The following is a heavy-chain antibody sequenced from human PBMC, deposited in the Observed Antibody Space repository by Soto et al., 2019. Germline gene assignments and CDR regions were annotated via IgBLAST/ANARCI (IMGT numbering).Heavy chain of an antibody. CDR3: AKDRRAGGNSAFYFDF. CDR2: ISATGGGT. V-gene: IGHV3-23*01. D-gene: IGHD3-16*01. J-gene: IGHJ4*02. CDR1: GFKFSNYA. Sequence: GGSLRLSCAASGFKFSNYAMSWVRQAPGKGLEWVSLISATGGGTYYSDSVKGRFTISRDNSHNTLYLQVHSLTAEDTAVYYCAKDRRAGGNSAFYFDFWGQGAQVTVS.